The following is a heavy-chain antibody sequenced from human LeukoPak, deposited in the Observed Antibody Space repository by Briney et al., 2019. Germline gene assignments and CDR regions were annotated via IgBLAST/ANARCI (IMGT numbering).Heavy chain of an antibody. Sequence: PSQTLSLTCTVSGGSISSGSYYWSWIRQPAGKGLEWIGRIYTSGSTNYNPSLKSRVTISVDTSKNQFSLKLSSVTAADTAVYYCARDGSWVTGTTLGVWGKGTTVTISS. J-gene: IGHJ6*04. D-gene: IGHD1-20*01. CDR3: ARDGSWVTGTTLGV. CDR2: IYTSGST. CDR1: GGSISSGSYY. V-gene: IGHV4-61*02.